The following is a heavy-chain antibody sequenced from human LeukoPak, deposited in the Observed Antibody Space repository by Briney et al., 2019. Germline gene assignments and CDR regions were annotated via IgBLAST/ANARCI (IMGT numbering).Heavy chain of an antibody. J-gene: IGHJ4*02. CDR1: GYTFTGYY. CDR3: ARDPLTQYYYDSSGYFYDY. V-gene: IGHV1-2*02. CDR2: INPNSGGT. Sequence: ASVKVSCKASGYTFTGYYMHWVRQAPGQGLEWMGWINPNSGGTNYAQKFQGRVTMTRDTSISTAYMELSRLRSDDTAVYYCARDPLTQYYYDSSGYFYDYWGQGTLVTVSS. D-gene: IGHD3-22*01.